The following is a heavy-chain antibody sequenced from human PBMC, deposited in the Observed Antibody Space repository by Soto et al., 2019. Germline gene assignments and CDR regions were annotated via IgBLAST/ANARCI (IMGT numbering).Heavy chain of an antibody. CDR1: RFTFSSKA. CDR2: TSYDGSNK. CDR3: ARDPAHGGVSTPEAPYYYYYGMDV. Sequence: GGSLRLSCAASRFTFSSKAMHWVRQAPGKGLEWVAVTSYDGSNKYYADSVKGRFTISRDNSKNTLYLEMNSLRTEDTAVYYCARDPAHGGVSTPEAPYYYYYGMDVWGQGTTVTVSS. V-gene: IGHV3-30-3*01. J-gene: IGHJ6*02. D-gene: IGHD5-12*01.